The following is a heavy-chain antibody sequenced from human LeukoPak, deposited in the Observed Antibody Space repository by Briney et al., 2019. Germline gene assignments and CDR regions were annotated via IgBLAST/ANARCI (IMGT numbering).Heavy chain of an antibody. Sequence: GGSLRLSCVASGFTLSNFWMYWVRQGPGKGLEWAANINQGGNAVKGRFTISKDNAENSLSLHMNSLRADDTAVYYCARGDGGNQGYFQDWGQGTLVTVSS. CDR3: ARGDGGNQGYFQD. J-gene: IGHJ1*01. CDR2: INQGGNA. D-gene: IGHD4-23*01. V-gene: IGHV3-7*04. CDR1: GFTLSNFW.